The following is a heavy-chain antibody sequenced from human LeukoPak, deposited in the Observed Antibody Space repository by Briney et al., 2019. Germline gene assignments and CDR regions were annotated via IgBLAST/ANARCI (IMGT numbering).Heavy chain of an antibody. CDR2: IYSGGTT. CDR1: GFTVSSNY. Sequence: GESLRLSCAASGFTVSSNYMSWVRQAPGKGLEWVSVIYSGGTTNHADSVKGRFTVSRDNSKNTLYLQMNSLRAEDTAVYFCARGSSRAFGYWGQGTLVTVSS. CDR3: ARGSSRAFGY. J-gene: IGHJ4*02. V-gene: IGHV3-53*01. D-gene: IGHD2-2*01.